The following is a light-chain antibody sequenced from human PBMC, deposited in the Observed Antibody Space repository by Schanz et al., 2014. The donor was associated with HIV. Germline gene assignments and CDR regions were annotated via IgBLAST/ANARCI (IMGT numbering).Light chain of an antibody. CDR1: QSVSGSY. J-gene: IGKJ1*01. Sequence: EIVLTQSPGTLSLSPGDRVTLSCRASQSVSGSYLAWYQQKPGQAPRLLIYGASTRATGGPARFSGSGSGTDFTLTITRLEPEDFAEYFCQQSGSSLRTFGQGTKVEIK. CDR2: GAS. V-gene: IGKV3-20*01. CDR3: QQSGSSLRT.